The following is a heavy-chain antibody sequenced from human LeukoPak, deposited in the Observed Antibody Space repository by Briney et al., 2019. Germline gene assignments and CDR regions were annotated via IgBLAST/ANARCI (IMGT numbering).Heavy chain of an antibody. CDR3: ARNVVTRYCSSTSCYPDAFDI. D-gene: IGHD2-2*01. CDR1: GGSISSYY. CDR2: IYYSGST. J-gene: IGHJ3*02. Sequence: SETLSLTCTVSGGSISSYYWSWIRQPPGKRLEWIGYIYYSGSTNYNPSLKSRVTISVDTSKNQFSLKLSSVTAADTAVYYCARNVVTRYCSSTSCYPDAFDIWGQGTMVTVSS. V-gene: IGHV4-59*01.